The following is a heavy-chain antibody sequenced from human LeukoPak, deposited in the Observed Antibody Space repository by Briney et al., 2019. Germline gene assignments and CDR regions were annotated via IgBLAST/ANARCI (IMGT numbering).Heavy chain of an antibody. CDR3: AKDRRYGSGSYGGY. V-gene: IGHV3-53*01. CDR2: IYSGGST. Sequence: GGSLRLSCAASGFTVSSNYMSWVRQAPGKGLEWVSVIYSGGSTYYADSVKGRFTISRDNSKNTLYLQMNSLRAEDTAVYYCAKDRRYGSGSYGGYWGQGTLVTVSS. J-gene: IGHJ4*02. CDR1: GFTVSSNY. D-gene: IGHD3-10*01.